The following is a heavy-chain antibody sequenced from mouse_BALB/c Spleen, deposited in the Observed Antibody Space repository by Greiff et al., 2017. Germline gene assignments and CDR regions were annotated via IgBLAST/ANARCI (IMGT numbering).Heavy chain of an antibody. D-gene: IGHD2-4*01. Sequence: EVKLVESGPGLVKPSQSLSLTCTVTGYSITSDYAWNWIRQFPGNKLEWMGYISYSGSTSYNPSLKSRISITRDTSKNQFFLQLNSVTTEDTATYYCARSFDYDGYYFDYWGQGTTLTVSS. CDR3: ARSFDYDGYYFDY. CDR1: GYSITSDYA. CDR2: ISYSGST. J-gene: IGHJ2*01. V-gene: IGHV3-2*02.